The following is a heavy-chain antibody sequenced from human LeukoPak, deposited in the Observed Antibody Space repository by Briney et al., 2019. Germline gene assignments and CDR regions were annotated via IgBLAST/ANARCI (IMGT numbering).Heavy chain of an antibody. V-gene: IGHV1-69*13. CDR1: GGTFSNYA. Sequence: SVKVSCKASGGTFSNYAVSWVRQAPGQGLEWIGGIIPIFGTANYAQKFQGRVTITADESTNTAYMELSSLRSEDTAVYYCARGRDYGDENWFDPWGQGTLVTVSS. CDR3: ARGRDYGDENWFDP. CDR2: IIPIFGTA. D-gene: IGHD4-17*01. J-gene: IGHJ5*02.